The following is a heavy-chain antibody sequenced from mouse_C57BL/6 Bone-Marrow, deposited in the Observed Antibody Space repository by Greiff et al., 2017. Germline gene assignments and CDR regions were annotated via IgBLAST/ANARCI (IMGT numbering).Heavy chain of an antibody. CDR1: GYTFTSYW. CDR2: IDPSDSYT. V-gene: IGHV1-50*01. Sequence: QVQLQQPGAELVKPGASVKMSCKASGYTFTSYWMKWVKQRPGQGLEWIGQIDPSDSYTTSNQKFKGKATLTVDTSSSTAYMQLRRLPSDDAAGYDCAREHAHYWVAYWGQGTLGTVSA. CDR3: AREHAHYWVAY. J-gene: IGHJ3*01.